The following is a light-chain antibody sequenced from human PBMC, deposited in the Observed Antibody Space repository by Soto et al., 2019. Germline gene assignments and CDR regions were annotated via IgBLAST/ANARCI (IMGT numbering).Light chain of an antibody. CDR3: MQALQTPRT. CDR2: LGS. Sequence: DIVMTQSPLSLPVTPGEPASISCRSSQSLLHSNGYNYLDWYLQKPGQSPQLLIYLGSNRASGVPDRFSGSGSGTDFTLKFSRVESEDVGVYYCMQALQTPRTFGPGTKVDIK. J-gene: IGKJ3*01. V-gene: IGKV2-28*01. CDR1: QSLLHSNGYNY.